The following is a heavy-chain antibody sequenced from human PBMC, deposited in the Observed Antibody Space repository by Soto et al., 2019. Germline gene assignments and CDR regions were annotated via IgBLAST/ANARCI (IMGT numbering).Heavy chain of an antibody. CDR2: INSDGSST. J-gene: IGHJ3*02. D-gene: IGHD3-9*01. V-gene: IGHV3-74*01. Sequence: GGSLGLSCAASGFPFSSNWMHWSRQAQGKGLVWVSRINSDGSSTSYADSVKGRFTISRDNAKNTLYLQMNSLRAEDTAVYYCARAAQLRYFDWLWVFDIWGQGTMVTVSS. CDR3: ARAAQLRYFDWLWVFDI. CDR1: GFPFSSNW.